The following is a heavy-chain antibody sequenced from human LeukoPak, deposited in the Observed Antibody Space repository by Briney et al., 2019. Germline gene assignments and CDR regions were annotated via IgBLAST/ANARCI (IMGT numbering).Heavy chain of an antibody. J-gene: IGHJ4*02. CDR1: GFTFSDYY. V-gene: IGHV3-66*01. Sequence: GGSLRLSCAASGFTFSDYYMSWIRQAPGKGLEWVSVIYSGGSTYYADSVKGRFTISRDNSKNTLYLQMNSLRAEDTAVYYCARMVIPTYFDYWGQGTLVTVSS. D-gene: IGHD3-22*01. CDR3: ARMVIPTYFDY. CDR2: IYSGGST.